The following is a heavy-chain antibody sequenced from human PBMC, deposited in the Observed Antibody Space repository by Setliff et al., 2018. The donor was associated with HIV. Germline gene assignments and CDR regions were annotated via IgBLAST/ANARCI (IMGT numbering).Heavy chain of an antibody. CDR2: IYQSGST. CDR3: AILRGYRYGYFFDY. V-gene: IGHV4-39*07. J-gene: IGHJ4*02. D-gene: IGHD5-18*01. Sequence: LSLTCTVSGGSIGSSTYYWGWIRQPPGKGLEWIASIYQSGSTYYNPSLKSRVIISIDTSKNQFSLKLSSVTAADTAVYYCAILRGYRYGYFFDYWGQGMLVTVSS. CDR1: GGSIGSSTYY.